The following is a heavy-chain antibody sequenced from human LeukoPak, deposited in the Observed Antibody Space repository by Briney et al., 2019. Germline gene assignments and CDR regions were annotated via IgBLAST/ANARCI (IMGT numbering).Heavy chain of an antibody. CDR1: GFTFSTYA. J-gene: IGHJ4*02. Sequence: GSLRLSCAGSGFTFSTYAIHWVRQAPGKGLEWVAVISYDGNNKDYADSVKGRFTVSRDNSMSTLYLQMNSLRTEDTAVYYCARPVPYYFDRRGYQGNYFEHWGQGTLVAVSS. CDR2: ISYDGNNK. D-gene: IGHD3-22*01. CDR3: ARPVPYYFDRRGYQGNYFEH. V-gene: IGHV3-30-3*01.